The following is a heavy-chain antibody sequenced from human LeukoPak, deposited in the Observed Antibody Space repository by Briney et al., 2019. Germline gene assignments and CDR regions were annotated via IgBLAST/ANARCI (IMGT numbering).Heavy chain of an antibody. CDR2: IIPIFGTA. D-gene: IGHD2-2*01. CDR3: AREICSSTSCYNWFDP. CDR1: GYTFTDYY. J-gene: IGHJ5*02. Sequence: SVKVSCKASGYTFTDYYMHWLRQAPGQGLEWMGGIIPIFGTANYAQKFQGRVTITTDESTSTAYMELSSLRSEDTAVYYCAREICSSTSCYNWFDPWGQGTLVTVSS. V-gene: IGHV1-69*05.